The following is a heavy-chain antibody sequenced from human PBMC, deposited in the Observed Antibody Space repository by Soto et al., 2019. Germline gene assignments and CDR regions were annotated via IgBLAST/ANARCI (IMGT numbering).Heavy chain of an antibody. V-gene: IGHV5-51*01. D-gene: IGHD2-21*01. CDR2: IFPADSDT. CDR3: AILYHVYSIEQ. J-gene: IGHJ4*02. Sequence: GASEKISWKACGYTFTNYWIGWVRQTPGRGLEWMGIIFPADSDTKYSPSYQCLVTASVYRSTSTVYLQWRSLPASASALYYCAILYHVYSIEQWRQGTLVTVSS. CDR1: GYTFTNYW.